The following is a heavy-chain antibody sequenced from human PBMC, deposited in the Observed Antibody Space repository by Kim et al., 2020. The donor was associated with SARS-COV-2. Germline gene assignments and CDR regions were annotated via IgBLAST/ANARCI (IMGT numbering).Heavy chain of an antibody. CDR2: INRSGGGT. CDR3: AKEGGH. D-gene: IGHD3-16*01. J-gene: IGHJ4*02. V-gene: IGHV1-46*01. Sequence: INRSGGGTNYAQKFQGRVTMPGDTSTNTVYMELSSLRSDDTAVYYCAKEGGHWGQGTLVTVSS.